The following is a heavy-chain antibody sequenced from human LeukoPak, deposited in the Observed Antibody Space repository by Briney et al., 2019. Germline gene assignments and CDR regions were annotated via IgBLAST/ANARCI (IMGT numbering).Heavy chain of an antibody. V-gene: IGHV3-23*01. Sequence: GGSLRLSCAASGFTFSSYVMSWVRQAPGKGLEWVSAIDGSSASTYYADSVKGRFTTSRDNSKNTLYLQMNSLRAEDTAIYYCAKGSGGSRPYYFDYWGQGTLVTVSS. CDR1: GFTFSSYV. J-gene: IGHJ4*02. CDR3: AKGSGGSRPYYFDY. D-gene: IGHD2-15*01. CDR2: IDGSSAST.